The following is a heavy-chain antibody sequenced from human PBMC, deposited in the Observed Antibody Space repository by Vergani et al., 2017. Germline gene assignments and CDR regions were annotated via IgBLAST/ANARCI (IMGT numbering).Heavy chain of an antibody. J-gene: IGHJ2*01. CDR2: INYVGRT. D-gene: IGHD3-16*01. V-gene: IGHV4-59*04. CDR3: ARGRGDNWYFDL. Sequence: QVQLVESGGGVVQPGGSLRLSCAASGFTFNSYGMHWVRQAPGKGLEWIGSINYVGRTYYIPSLQSRATVFVDTSKNQFSLNLTSVTAADTAVYYCARGRGDNWYFDLWGRGTLVTVSS. CDR1: GFTFNSYG.